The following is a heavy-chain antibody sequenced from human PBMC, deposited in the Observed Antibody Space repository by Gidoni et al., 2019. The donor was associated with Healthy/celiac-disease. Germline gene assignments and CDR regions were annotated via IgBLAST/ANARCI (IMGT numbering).Heavy chain of an antibody. D-gene: IGHD2-15*01. CDR3: ARDGGEVVVAAEDGWFDP. V-gene: IGHV4-38-2*02. CDR1: GSSIRSGYY. CDR2: THHSGST. J-gene: IGHJ5*02. Sequence: QVQLQESGPGLVKPSETLSLTCAVSGSSIRSGYYWGWIRPPPGKGLEWIGSTHHSGSTYYNPSLKSRVTISVDTAKNQFSLKLSSVTAADTAVYYCARDGGEVVVAAEDGWFDPWGQGTLVTVSS.